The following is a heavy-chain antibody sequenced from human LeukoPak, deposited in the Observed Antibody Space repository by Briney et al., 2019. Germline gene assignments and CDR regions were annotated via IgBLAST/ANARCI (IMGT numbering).Heavy chain of an antibody. CDR1: GFTFSSYG. V-gene: IGHV3-30*18. D-gene: IGHD4-17*01. Sequence: GGSLRLSCAASGFTFSSYGMHWVRQAPGKGLEWVAVISYDGSNKYYADSVKGRFTISRDNSKNTLYLQMNSLRAEDTAVYYCVKAGNGDYPYYFDYWGQGTLVTVSS. CDR3: VKAGNGDYPYYFDY. CDR2: ISYDGSNK. J-gene: IGHJ4*02.